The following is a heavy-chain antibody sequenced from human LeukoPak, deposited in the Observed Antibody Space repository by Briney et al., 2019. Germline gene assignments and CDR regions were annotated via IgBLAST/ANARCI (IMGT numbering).Heavy chain of an antibody. V-gene: IGHV1-18*01. CDR3: ARERWEYQLLLWDY. D-gene: IGHD2-2*01. Sequence: GTSVKVSCKASGYTFTSYGISWVRQAPGQGLEWMGWISAYNGNTNYAQKLQGRVTMTTDTSTSTAYMELRSLRSDDTAVYYWARERWEYQLLLWDYWGQGTLVTVSS. CDR1: GYTFTSYG. CDR2: ISAYNGNT. J-gene: IGHJ4*02.